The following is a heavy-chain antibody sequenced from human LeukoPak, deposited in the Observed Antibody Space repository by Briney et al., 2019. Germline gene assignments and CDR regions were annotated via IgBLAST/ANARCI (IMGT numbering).Heavy chain of an antibody. CDR1: GFTFSSYS. J-gene: IGHJ4*02. CDR3: AREFYGLGSFVDY. D-gene: IGHD3-10*01. V-gene: IGHV3-48*04. CDR2: ISSSSSTI. Sequence: GGSLRLSCAASGFTFSSYSMNWVRQAPGKGLEWVSYISSSSSTIYYADSVKGRFTISRDNAKNSLYLQMNSLRAEDTAVYYCAREFYGLGSFVDYWGQGTLVTVSS.